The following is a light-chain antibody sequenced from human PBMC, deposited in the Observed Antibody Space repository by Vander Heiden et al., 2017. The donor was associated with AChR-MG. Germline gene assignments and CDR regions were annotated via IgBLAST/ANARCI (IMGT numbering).Light chain of an antibody. Sequence: SYVLTPAPSVAVAPGKTVRITCGGENIGSKGVHGYQQRPGQAPVVVLYDDSARPSGVPERFSGSNSGDTATLTISRVGDGDEADYYGQVWNNNSDQWVFGGGTKLTVL. J-gene: IGLJ3*02. CDR2: DDS. CDR3: QVWNNNSDQWV. V-gene: IGLV3-21*03. CDR1: NIGSKG.